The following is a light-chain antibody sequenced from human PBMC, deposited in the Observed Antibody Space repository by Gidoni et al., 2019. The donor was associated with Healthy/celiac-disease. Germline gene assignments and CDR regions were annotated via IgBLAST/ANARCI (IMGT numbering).Light chain of an antibody. V-gene: IGKV3-20*01. J-gene: IGKJ1*01. Sequence: EIVLTQSPGTLSLSPGERATLSCRASQSVSSSYLAWYQQKPGQAPRLLIYGASSRATGIPDRFSGSGSGTAFTLPNSRLEPEDFAVYYCQQYGSSPRTFGQGTKVEIK. CDR1: QSVSSSY. CDR2: GAS. CDR3: QQYGSSPRT.